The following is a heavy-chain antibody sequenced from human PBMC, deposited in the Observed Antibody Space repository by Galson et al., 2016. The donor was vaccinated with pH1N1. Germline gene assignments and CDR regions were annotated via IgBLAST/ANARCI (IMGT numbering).Heavy chain of an antibody. CDR2: ISTSGSDK. D-gene: IGHD1-1*01. V-gene: IGHV3-48*03. Sequence: SLRLSCAASGFTFSTYEMNWVRQAPGKGLEWISYISTSGSDKDYADSVEGRFTISRDNANDLVYLQMNSLRVDDTAVYHCARDWLTWNDEAFDIWGQGTMVTVSS. CDR1: GFTFSTYE. J-gene: IGHJ3*02. CDR3: ARDWLTWNDEAFDI.